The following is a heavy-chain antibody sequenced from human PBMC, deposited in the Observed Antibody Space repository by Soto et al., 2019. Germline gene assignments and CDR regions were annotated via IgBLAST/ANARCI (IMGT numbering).Heavy chain of an antibody. D-gene: IGHD2-8*01. CDR1: GYSFTSYW. V-gene: IGHV5-51*01. Sequence: PGESLRISCKGSGYSFTSYWIGWVRQMPGKGLEWMGIIYPGDSDTRYSPSFQGQVTISADKSISTAYLQWSSLKASDTAMYYCARGEGLYSPYYYYGMDVWGQGTTVTVSS. J-gene: IGHJ6*02. CDR3: ARGEGLYSPYYYYGMDV. CDR2: IYPGDSDT.